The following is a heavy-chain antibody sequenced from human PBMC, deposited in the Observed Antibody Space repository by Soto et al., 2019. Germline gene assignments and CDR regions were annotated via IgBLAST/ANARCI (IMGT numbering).Heavy chain of an antibody. CDR2: IIPIFGTA. CDR1: GGTFSSYA. J-gene: IGHJ6*02. V-gene: IGHV1-69*13. CDR3: AKSMGEGRMVRGVIRPLTYYYYGMDV. D-gene: IGHD3-10*01. Sequence: GAAVKVSCEASGGTFSSYAISWVLQAPGQGREGMGGIIPIFGTANYAQKFQGRVTITADESTTTAYMELSSLRSEDTAVYYCAKSMGEGRMVRGVIRPLTYYYYGMDVWGQGTTVTVSS.